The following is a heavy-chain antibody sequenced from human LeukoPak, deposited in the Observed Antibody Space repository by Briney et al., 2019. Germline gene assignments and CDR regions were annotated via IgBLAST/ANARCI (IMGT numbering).Heavy chain of an antibody. J-gene: IGHJ4*02. D-gene: IGHD6-13*01. V-gene: IGHV3-30*02. CDR1: GFTFSSYG. Sequence: GGSLRLSCAASGFTFSSYGMHWVRQAPGKGLEWVAFIRYDGSNKYYADSVKGRFTISRDNSKNTLYLQMNSLRAEDTVVYYCAHMAAAGSSTTFDYWGQGTLVTVSS. CDR3: AHMAAAGSSTTFDY. CDR2: IRYDGSNK.